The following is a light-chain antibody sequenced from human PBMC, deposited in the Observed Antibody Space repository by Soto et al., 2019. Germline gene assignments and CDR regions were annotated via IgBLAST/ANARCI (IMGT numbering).Light chain of an antibody. CDR2: EVS. J-gene: IGLJ1*01. CDR3: SSYTSATTYV. V-gene: IGLV2-14*01. CDR1: SSDVGAYDY. Sequence: QSALTQPASVSGSPGQSITMSCTGTSSDVGAYDYVSWYQHHPGKAPKLMIHEVSDRPSGISNRFSGSKSGNTASLTISGLQAEDEADYYCSSYTSATTYVFGTGTKVTVL.